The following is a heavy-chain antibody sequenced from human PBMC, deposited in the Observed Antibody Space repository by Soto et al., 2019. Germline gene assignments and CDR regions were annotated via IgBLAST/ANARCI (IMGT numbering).Heavy chain of an antibody. V-gene: IGHV4-34*01. Sequence: PSETLSLTCAVYDESFSDYYWSWIRQPPGKGLEWIGEINHSGSTNYNPSLKSRVTISVDRSKNQFSLQMSSVTAADTAVYYCAKNLPRTGRFDYWGQGSLVTVSS. CDR3: AKNLPRTGRFDY. CDR2: INHSGST. J-gene: IGHJ4*02. CDR1: DESFSDYY.